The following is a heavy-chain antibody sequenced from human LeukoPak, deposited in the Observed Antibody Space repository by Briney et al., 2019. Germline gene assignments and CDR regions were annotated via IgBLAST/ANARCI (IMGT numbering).Heavy chain of an antibody. CDR1: GFTFSRYW. CDR2: INEDGSGK. Sequence: SGGSLRPSCAASGFTFSRYWMTWVRQAPGKGLEWVASINEDGSGKHYVDSVKGRFTISRDNAQKSVYLEMNSLRAEDTAVYYCARAVTSTEGYWGQGTLVTVSS. D-gene: IGHD4-17*01. CDR3: ARAVTSTEGY. J-gene: IGHJ4*02. V-gene: IGHV3-7*03.